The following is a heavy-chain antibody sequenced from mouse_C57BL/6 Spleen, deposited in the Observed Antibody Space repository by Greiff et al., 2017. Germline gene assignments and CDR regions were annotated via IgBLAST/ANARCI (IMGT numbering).Heavy chain of an antibody. CDR2: INPNNGGT. CDR1: GYTFTDYN. J-gene: IGHJ3*01. V-gene: IGHV1-18*01. CDR3: ARECTAQATGFAY. Sequence: VQLQQSGPELVKPGASVKIPCKASGYTFTDYNMDWVKQSHGKSLEWIGDINPNNGGTIYNQKFKGKATLTVDKSSSTAYMELRSLTSEDTAVYYCARECTAQATGFAYWGQGTLVTVSA. D-gene: IGHD3-2*02.